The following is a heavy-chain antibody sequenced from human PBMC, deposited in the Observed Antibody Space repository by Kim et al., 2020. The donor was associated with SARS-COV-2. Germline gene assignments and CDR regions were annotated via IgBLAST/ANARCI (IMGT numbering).Heavy chain of an antibody. D-gene: IGHD2-21*02. CDR2: KK. J-gene: IGHJ4*02. CDR3: ARDFTADYFDY. V-gene: IGHV3-33*01. Sequence: KKYYAESVKGRFIVSRDNSNNTLYLQVNSLKAEYTAVYYCARDFTADYFDYWGQGTLVTVSS.